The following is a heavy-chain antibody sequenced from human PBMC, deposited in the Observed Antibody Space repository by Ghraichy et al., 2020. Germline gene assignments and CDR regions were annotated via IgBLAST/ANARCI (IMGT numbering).Heavy chain of an antibody. J-gene: IGHJ4*02. Sequence: GGSLRLSCAASGFTFSSYGMHWVRQAPGKGLEWVAVIWYDGSNKYYADSVKGRFTISRDNSKNTLYLQMNSLRAEDTAVYYCARGLGSYYDSSGYYLLDYWGQGTLVTVSS. CDR2: IWYDGSNK. V-gene: IGHV3-33*01. CDR1: GFTFSSYG. D-gene: IGHD3-22*01. CDR3: ARGLGSYYDSSGYYLLDY.